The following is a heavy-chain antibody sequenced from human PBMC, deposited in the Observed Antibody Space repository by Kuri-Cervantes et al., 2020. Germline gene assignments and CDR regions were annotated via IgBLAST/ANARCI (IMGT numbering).Heavy chain of an antibody. V-gene: IGHV3-74*01. Sequence: GESLKISCAASGFTVSSYWMHWVRQAPGKGLVWVSRINSDGSSTSYADSVKGRFTISRDNAKNTLYLQMNSLRAEDTAVYYCAHGGNFDYWGQGTLVTVSS. CDR2: INSDGSST. D-gene: IGHD2-15*01. CDR3: AHGGNFDY. CDR1: GFTVSSYW. J-gene: IGHJ4*02.